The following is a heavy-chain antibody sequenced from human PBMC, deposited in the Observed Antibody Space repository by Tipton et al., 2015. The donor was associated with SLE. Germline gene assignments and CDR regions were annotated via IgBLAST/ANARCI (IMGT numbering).Heavy chain of an antibody. D-gene: IGHD3-3*01. CDR1: GFTFSDYY. CDR2: ISSSGSTI. Sequence: GSLRLSCAASGFTFSDYYMTWIRQAPGKGLEWISYISSSGSTIYYADSVKGRFTISRDNAKNSLYLQMDSLRAEDTAMYYCARDGVTIPIYRFDPWGQGTLVTVSS. CDR3: ARDGVTIPIYRFDP. V-gene: IGHV3-11*04. J-gene: IGHJ5*02.